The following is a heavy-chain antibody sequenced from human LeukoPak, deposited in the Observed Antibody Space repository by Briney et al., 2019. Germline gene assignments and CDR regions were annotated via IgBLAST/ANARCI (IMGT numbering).Heavy chain of an antibody. J-gene: IGHJ5*02. CDR2: IYYSGST. CDR1: GGSISSSNW. CDR3: ARGTSP. Sequence: SGTLSLTCAVSGGSISSSNWWSWIRQPPGKGLEWIGYIYYSGSTYYNPSLKSRVTISVDTSKNQFSLKLSSVTAADTAVYYCARGTSPWGQGTLVTVSS. V-gene: IGHV4-30-4*01. D-gene: IGHD2-2*01.